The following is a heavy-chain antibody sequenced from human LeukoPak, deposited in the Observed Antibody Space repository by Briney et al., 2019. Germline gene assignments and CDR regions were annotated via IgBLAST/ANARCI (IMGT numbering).Heavy chain of an antibody. Sequence: SETLSLTCTVSGGSVSSSSSFWAWIRQPPGKGLEWIGNVYYSGSTHYNPSLKSRVTISLDTSKNQFSLKLSSVTAADTAVYYCYEQVTSGRFDPRGQGTLVTVSS. V-gene: IGHV4-39*01. D-gene: IGHD1-26*01. CDR2: VYYSGST. CDR1: GGSVSSSSSF. CDR3: YEQVTSGRFDP. J-gene: IGHJ5*02.